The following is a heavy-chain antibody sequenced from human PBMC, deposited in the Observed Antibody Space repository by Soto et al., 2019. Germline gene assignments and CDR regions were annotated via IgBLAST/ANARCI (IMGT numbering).Heavy chain of an antibody. CDR2: ISGSGGST. D-gene: IGHD4-4*01. CDR1: GFTFSSYA. V-gene: IGHV3-23*01. Sequence: PGGSLRLSCAASGFTFSSYAMSWVRQAPGKGLGWVSAISGSGGSTYYADSVKGRFTISRDNSKNTLYLQMNSLRAEDTAVYYCAKDLPDLNDYSNDGGVYWGRGTLVTVS. J-gene: IGHJ4*02. CDR3: AKDLPDLNDYSNDGGVY.